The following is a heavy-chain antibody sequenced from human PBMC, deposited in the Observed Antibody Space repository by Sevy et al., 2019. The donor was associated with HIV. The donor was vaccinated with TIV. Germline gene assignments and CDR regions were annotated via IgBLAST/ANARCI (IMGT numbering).Heavy chain of an antibody. CDR2: FSFGCGRI. V-gene: IGHV3-23*01. CDR1: GFTFSKYS. D-gene: IGHD2-8*01. CDR3: AREGCTKPHDY. J-gene: IGHJ4*02. Sequence: GVSLRLSCAASGFTFSKYSMSWVRQAPGKGLEWVSTFSFGCGRINYADSVKGRFTISRDDSNNTLYLQMNSLRAEDTAVYYCAREGCTKPHDYWGQGTLVTVSS.